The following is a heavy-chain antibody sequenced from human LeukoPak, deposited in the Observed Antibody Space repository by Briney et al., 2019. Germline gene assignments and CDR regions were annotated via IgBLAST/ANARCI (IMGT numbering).Heavy chain of an antibody. D-gene: IGHD5-12*01. J-gene: IGHJ4*02. CDR1: GGSISSSRYY. V-gene: IGHV4-39*01. CDR2: IYYSGST. CDR3: ARTCGYSGYDGFDY. Sequence: SETLPLTCTVSGGSISSSRYYWGWIRQPPGKGLEWIGSIYYSGSTYYNPSLKSRVTISVDTSKNQFSLKLRSVTAADTAVFYCARTCGYSGYDGFDYWGQGTLVTVAS.